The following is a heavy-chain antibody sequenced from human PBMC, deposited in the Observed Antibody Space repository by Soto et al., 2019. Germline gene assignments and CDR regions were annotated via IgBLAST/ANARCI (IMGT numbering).Heavy chain of an antibody. CDR1: GFIFSTTA. Sequence: LRLSCEASGFIFSTTAMAWVRQAPGKGLEWVSTISGSGVNTYYTGSVKGRFTISRGNSKRMLFLQMNNLRVEDTAVYFCAAVMGSDYDHVWGSLSFDHWGQGSLVTVS. CDR2: ISGSGVNT. J-gene: IGHJ4*02. V-gene: IGHV3-23*01. D-gene: IGHD3-16*01. CDR3: AAVMGSDYDHVWGSLSFDH.